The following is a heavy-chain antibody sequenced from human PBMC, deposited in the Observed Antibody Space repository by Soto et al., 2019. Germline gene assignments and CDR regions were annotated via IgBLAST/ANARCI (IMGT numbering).Heavy chain of an antibody. CDR1: GFTFRTSW. D-gene: IGHD3-10*01. J-gene: IGHJ4*02. CDR3: ARGNYGPDY. CDR2: INADGSTT. V-gene: IGHV3-74*03. Sequence: EVQLVESGGGLVQPGGSLRLSCAASGFTFRTSWMYWVRQPPGKGLVWVSRINADGSTTTYADSVKGRFTISRDNAKNTLCMQMDSLRAEDMGVYYCARGNYGPDYWGQGTLVTVSS.